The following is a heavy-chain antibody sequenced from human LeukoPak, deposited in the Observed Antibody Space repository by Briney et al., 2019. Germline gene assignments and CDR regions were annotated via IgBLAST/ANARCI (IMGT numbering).Heavy chain of an antibody. V-gene: IGHV3-30*03. CDR1: GFTLSSYG. CDR3: RSLIAARQDAFDI. Sequence: GGSLRLSCAASGFTLSSYGMHWVRQAPGKGLEWVAVISYDGSNKYYADSVKGRFTISRDNSKNTLYLQMNSLRAEDTAVYYCRSLIAARQDAFDIWGQGTMVTVSS. CDR2: ISYDGSNK. J-gene: IGHJ3*02. D-gene: IGHD6-6*01.